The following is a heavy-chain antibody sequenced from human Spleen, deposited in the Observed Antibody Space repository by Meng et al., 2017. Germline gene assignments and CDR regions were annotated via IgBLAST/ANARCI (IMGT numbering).Heavy chain of an antibody. CDR3: ARDQGKYAFDP. Sequence: GESLKISCGGSAFTFSAYAMHWVRQAPGKGLEWVAYISKDASNNWYADSVKGRFTISRDNSKNTLYLQMNSLRAEDTAVYYCARDQGKYAFDPWGQGTLVTVSS. J-gene: IGHJ5*02. CDR2: ISKDASNN. CDR1: AFTFSAYA. D-gene: IGHD2-2*01. V-gene: IGHV3-30*04.